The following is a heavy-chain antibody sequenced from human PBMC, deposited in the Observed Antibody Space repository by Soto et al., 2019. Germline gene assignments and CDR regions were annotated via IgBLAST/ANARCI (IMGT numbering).Heavy chain of an antibody. D-gene: IGHD3-22*01. Sequence: GGSLRLSCAASGFTFSSYGMHWVRQAPGKGLEWVAVIWYDGSNKYYADSVKGRFTISRDNSKNTLYLQMNSLRAEDTAVYYCARDPAMIVVVMGGYFDYWGQGTLVTVSS. CDR2: IWYDGSNK. J-gene: IGHJ4*02. V-gene: IGHV3-33*01. CDR3: ARDPAMIVVVMGGYFDY. CDR1: GFTFSSYG.